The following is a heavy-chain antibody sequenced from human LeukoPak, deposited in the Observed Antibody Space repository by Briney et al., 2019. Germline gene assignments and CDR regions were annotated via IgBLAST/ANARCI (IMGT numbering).Heavy chain of an antibody. D-gene: IGHD2-2*01. CDR2: INHSGST. J-gene: IGHJ4*02. V-gene: IGHV4-34*01. CDR1: GGSFSAYY. CDR3: AAIYCSSTSCPIAAARIFDY. Sequence: SETLSLTCAVYGGSFSAYYWSWIRQPPRKGLEWIGEINHSGSTNYNPSLKSRVTISVDTSKNQFSLKLSSVTAADTAVYYCAAIYCSSTSCPIAAARIFDYWGQGTLVTVSS.